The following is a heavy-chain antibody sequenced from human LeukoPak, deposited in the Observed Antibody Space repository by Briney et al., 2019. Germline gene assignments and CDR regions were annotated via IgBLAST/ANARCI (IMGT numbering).Heavy chain of an antibody. CDR3: ATYRQVLLPFES. V-gene: IGHV1-69*13. CDR2: IIPIFGTA. CDR1: GYTFTSYG. J-gene: IGHJ4*02. D-gene: IGHD2-8*02. Sequence: SVKVSCKASGYTFTSYGISWVRQAPGQGLEWMGGIIPIFGTANYAQKFQGRVTITADESTSTAYMELSSLRAEDTAIYYCATYRQVLLPFESWGQGTLVTVSS.